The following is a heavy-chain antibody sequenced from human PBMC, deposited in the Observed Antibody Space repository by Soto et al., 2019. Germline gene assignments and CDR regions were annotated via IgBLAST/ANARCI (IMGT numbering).Heavy chain of an antibody. CDR3: ARSIFGVVPDAIDI. J-gene: IGHJ3*02. D-gene: IGHD3-3*01. V-gene: IGHV1-69*13. Sequence: SVKVSCKASGGTFSSYAISWVRQAPGQGLEWMGGIIPIFGTANYAQKFQGRVTITADESTSTAYMELSSLRSEDTAVYYCARSIFGVVPDAIDIWGPGTMVTV. CDR2: IIPIFGTA. CDR1: GGTFSSYA.